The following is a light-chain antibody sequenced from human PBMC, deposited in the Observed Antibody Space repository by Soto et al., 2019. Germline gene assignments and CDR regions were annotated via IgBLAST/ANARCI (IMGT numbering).Light chain of an antibody. V-gene: IGLV2-14*01. Sequence: QSALTQPASVSGSPGQSITISCTGTSSDVGGYNYDSWYQQHPGKAPKLMIYEVSNRPSGVSNRCSGSKSGNTASLTISGLQAEDEADYYCSSYTSSSTWVFGGGTKVTVL. CDR3: SSYTSSSTWV. CDR1: SSDVGGYNY. CDR2: EVS. J-gene: IGLJ3*02.